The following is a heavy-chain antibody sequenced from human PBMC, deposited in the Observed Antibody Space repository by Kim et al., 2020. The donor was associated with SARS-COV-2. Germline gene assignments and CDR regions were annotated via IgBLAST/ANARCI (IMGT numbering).Heavy chain of an antibody. CDR3: ARVAPYSSSYYFDY. Sequence: ASVKGRFTISRDDSKNSLYLQMNSMKTEDTAVYYCARVAPYSSSYYFDYWGQGTLVTVSS. J-gene: IGHJ4*02. V-gene: IGHV3-72*01. D-gene: IGHD6-6*01.